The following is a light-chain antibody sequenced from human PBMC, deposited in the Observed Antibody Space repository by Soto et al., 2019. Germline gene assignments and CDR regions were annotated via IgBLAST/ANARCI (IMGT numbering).Light chain of an antibody. CDR1: QSVTSSF. Sequence: EIALTQSPGTLSLSPGERATLSCRASQSVTSSFLAWYQQKLGQAPRLLIYGASSRATGIPDRFSGSGSGTDFTLTISRLEPDDFAVYYCQQYGSSPPTFCQGTNVDIK. V-gene: IGKV3-20*01. J-gene: IGKJ1*01. CDR3: QQYGSSPPT. CDR2: GAS.